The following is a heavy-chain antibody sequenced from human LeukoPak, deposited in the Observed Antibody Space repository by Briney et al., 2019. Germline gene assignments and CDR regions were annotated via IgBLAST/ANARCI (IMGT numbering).Heavy chain of an antibody. CDR1: GGSISSSSYY. D-gene: IGHD3-10*01. V-gene: IGHV4-61*05. J-gene: IGHJ4*02. CDR3: ARIRNYGSGTYIPFVDY. Sequence: SETLSLTCTVSGGSISSSSYYWGWIRQPPGKGLEWIGYLYYSGSANYNPSLKSRVTISLDTSKNQFSLKLSSVTAADTAVYYCARIRNYGSGTYIPFVDYWGQGTLVTVSS. CDR2: LYYSGSA.